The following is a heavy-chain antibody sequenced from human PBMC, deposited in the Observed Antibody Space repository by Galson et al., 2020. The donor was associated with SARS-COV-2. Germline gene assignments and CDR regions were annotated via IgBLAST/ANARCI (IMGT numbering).Heavy chain of an antibody. V-gene: IGHV3-21*01. CDR2: ISAGGTYI. J-gene: IGHJ6*02. CDR1: GFPFISYT. Sequence: GGSLRLSCAGSGFPFISYTLNWVRQAPGKGLEWVSSISAGGTYIFYADSVKGRFTISRDNSKNPLFLQMNSLRADDTAVYYCARVGDMATTPSDYYCFCLYCWGPGTAVIVS. D-gene: IGHD2-21*01. CDR3: ARVGDMATTPSDYYCFCLYC.